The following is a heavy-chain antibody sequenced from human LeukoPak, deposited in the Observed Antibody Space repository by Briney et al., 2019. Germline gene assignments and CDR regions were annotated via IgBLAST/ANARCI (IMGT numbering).Heavy chain of an antibody. CDR2: ISGSGSTI. Sequence: GGSLRLSCAASGFTFSSYEMNWVRQAPGKGLEWVSYISGSGSTIYYADSVKGRFTISRDNAKNSLYLQMNSLRAEDTAVYYCARVGCSGGSCYRYNWYFDLWGRGTLVTVSS. CDR3: ARVGCSGGSCYRYNWYFDL. CDR1: GFTFSSYE. J-gene: IGHJ2*01. D-gene: IGHD2-15*01. V-gene: IGHV3-48*03.